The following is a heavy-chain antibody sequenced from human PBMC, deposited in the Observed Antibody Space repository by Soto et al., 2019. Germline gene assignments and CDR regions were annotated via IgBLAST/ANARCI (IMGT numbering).Heavy chain of an antibody. J-gene: IGHJ6*02. V-gene: IGHV3-21*01. CDR2: ISSSSSYI. D-gene: IGHD4-17*01. CDR3: ARASTVVRRDYYYGMDV. Sequence: GGSLRLSCAASGFTFSSYSMNWVRQAPGKGLEWVSSISSSSSYIYYADSVKGRFTISRDNAKNSLYLQMNSLRAEDTAVYYCARASTVVRRDYYYGMDVWGQGTTVTVSS. CDR1: GFTFSSYS.